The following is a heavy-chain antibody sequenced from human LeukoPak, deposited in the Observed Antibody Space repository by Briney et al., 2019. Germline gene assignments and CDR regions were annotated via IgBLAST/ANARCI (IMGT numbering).Heavy chain of an antibody. Sequence: SGTLSLTCAVYGGSFSGYYWSWIRQPPGKGLEWIGEINHSGSTNYNPSLKSRVTISVDTSKNQFSLKLSSVTAADTAVYYCARGYYYDSSGQAYYFDYWGQGTLVTVSS. V-gene: IGHV4-34*01. CDR2: INHSGST. J-gene: IGHJ4*02. CDR1: GGSFSGYY. D-gene: IGHD3-22*01. CDR3: ARGYYYDSSGQAYYFDY.